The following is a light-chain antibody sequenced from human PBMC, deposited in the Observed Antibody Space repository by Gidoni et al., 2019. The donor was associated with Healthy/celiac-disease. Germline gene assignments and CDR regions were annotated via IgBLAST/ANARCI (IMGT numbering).Light chain of an antibody. CDR2: AAS. J-gene: IGKJ4*01. Sequence: DIQMTQSTFSLSSSVGDRVTITCRASQGIRNDLGWYQQKPGKDPKRLIYAASSLQSGIPSMFSDSGSETEFTLKISSLQPEDFATYYCLQQKSYPLTCXGXTKVEIK. CDR3: LQQKSYPLT. V-gene: IGKV1-17*01. CDR1: QGIRND.